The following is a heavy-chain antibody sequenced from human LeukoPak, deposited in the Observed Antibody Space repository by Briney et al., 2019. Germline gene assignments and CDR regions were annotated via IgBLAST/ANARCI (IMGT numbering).Heavy chain of an antibody. CDR3: ARYGFSSVWQGGWHAFDI. J-gene: IGHJ3*02. CDR1: GYTFTSYY. D-gene: IGHD6-25*01. CDR2: INPTVGDT. V-gene: IGHV1-46*01. Sequence: GASVKLSCKSSGYTFTSYYLHWVRQAPGQGLPWMGIINPTVGDTIYAQRFQGRVTMTRDMSTSTVYMELSSLRSEDTAVYYCARYGFSSVWQGGWHAFDIWGHGTMVTVSS.